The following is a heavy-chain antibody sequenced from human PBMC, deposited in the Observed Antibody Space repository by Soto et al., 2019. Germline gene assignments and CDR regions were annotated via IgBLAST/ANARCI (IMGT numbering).Heavy chain of an antibody. D-gene: IGHD6-6*01. CDR1: GFTVSSNY. CDR3: ARVTRTEYSSSWAGIHYYYYMDV. V-gene: IGHV3-66*01. Sequence: GGSLRLSCAASGFTVSSNYMSWVRQAPGKGLEWVSVIYSGGSTYYADSVKGRFTISRDNSKNTLYLQMNSLRAEDTAVYYCARVTRTEYSSSWAGIHYYYYMDVWGKGTTVTVSS. CDR2: IYSGGST. J-gene: IGHJ6*03.